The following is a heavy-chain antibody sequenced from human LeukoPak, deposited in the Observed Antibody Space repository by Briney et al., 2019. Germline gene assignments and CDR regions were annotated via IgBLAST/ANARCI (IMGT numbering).Heavy chain of an antibody. CDR2: IRQDGSEK. V-gene: IGHV3-7*04. CDR3: ARDARGDGFDF. CDR1: GFTFSSNW. Sequence: PGGSLRLSCVASGFTFSSNWMHWVRQGPGKGLEWVANIRQDGSEKYYVYSVEGRFTISRDNAKNSLYLQMNSLRAEDTAVYYCARDARGDGFDFWGQGTMVTVSS. J-gene: IGHJ3*01. D-gene: IGHD3-10*01.